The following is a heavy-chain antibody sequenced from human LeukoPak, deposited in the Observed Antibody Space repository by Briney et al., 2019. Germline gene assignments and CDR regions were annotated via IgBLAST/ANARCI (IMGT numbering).Heavy chain of an antibody. D-gene: IGHD6-6*01. V-gene: IGHV3-23*01. J-gene: IGHJ4*02. Sequence: PGGSLRLSCAASGFTFSSYATSWVRQAPGKGLEWASTISGSGGSTYYADSVKGRFTISRDISKNTLFLQMNSLRADDTAVYYCAKAKYSSSSDLLDYWGQGTLVTVSS. CDR3: AKAKYSSSSDLLDY. CDR2: ISGSGGST. CDR1: GFTFSSYA.